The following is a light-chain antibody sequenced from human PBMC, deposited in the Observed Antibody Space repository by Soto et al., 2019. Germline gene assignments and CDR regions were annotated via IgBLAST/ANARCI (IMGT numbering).Light chain of an antibody. CDR2: AAS. CDR3: QKYNSAPPLT. CDR1: QGISNY. V-gene: IGKV1-27*01. Sequence: DIQMTQSPSSLSASVGDRVNITCRASQGISNYLAWYQQKPGKVPKLLIYAASTLQSGVPSRFSGSGSGTDFTLTISSLQPEDVATYYCQKYNSAPPLTFGGGTNVEIK. J-gene: IGKJ4*01.